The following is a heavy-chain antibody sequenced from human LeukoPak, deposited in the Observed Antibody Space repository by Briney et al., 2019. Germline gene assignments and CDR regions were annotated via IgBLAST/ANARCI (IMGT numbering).Heavy chain of an antibody. J-gene: IGHJ4*02. V-gene: IGHV1-46*01. Sequence: GASVKVSCKASGYTFTSYYMHWVRQAPGQGLEWMGIINPSGGSTSYAQKFQGRVTMTRDTSISTAYVELSRLRSDDTAVYYCARAAGDIVVVPEDYWGQGTLVTVSS. CDR2: INPSGGST. CDR3: ARAAGDIVVVPEDY. CDR1: GYTFTSYY. D-gene: IGHD2-2*01.